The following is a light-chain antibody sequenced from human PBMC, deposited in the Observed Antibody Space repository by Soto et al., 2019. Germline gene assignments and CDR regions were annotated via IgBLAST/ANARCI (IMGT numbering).Light chain of an antibody. V-gene: IGLV2-8*01. CDR3: SSYAASSVVV. Sequence: QSALTQPPSASGSPGQPVTISCTGTSSDVGGYNYVSWYQQHPGKAPKLMIYEVSKRPSGVPDRFSGSKSGNTASLTVSGLQAEDEADYYCSSYAASSVVVFGGGTKLTVL. CDR2: EVS. J-gene: IGLJ2*01. CDR1: SSDVGGYNY.